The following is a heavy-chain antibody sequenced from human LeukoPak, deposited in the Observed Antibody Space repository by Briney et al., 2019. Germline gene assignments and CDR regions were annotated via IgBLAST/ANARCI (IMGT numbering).Heavy chain of an antibody. CDR2: INHSGST. D-gene: IGHD3-3*01. CDR3: ARVPNYDFWSGYYRSSGYYYGMDV. V-gene: IGHV4-34*01. CDR1: GGSFSGYY. J-gene: IGHJ6*02. Sequence: PSETLSLTCAVYGGSFSGYYWSWIRQPPGKGLEWIGEINHSGSTNYNLSLKSRVTISVDTSKNQFSLKLSSVTAADTAVYYCARVPNYDFWSGYYRSSGYYYGMDVWGQGTTVTVSS.